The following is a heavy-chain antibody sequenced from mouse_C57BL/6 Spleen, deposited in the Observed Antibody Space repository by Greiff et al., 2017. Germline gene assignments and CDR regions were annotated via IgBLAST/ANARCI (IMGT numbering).Heavy chain of an antibody. CDR2: INPSNGGN. D-gene: IGHD1-1*01. V-gene: IGHV1-53*01. CDR3: AREEDYYCSSYWSFDV. CDR1: GYTFTSYW. Sequence: VQLQQPGPELVKPGASVKLSCKASGYTFTSYWMHWVKQRPGQGLEWFGIINPSNGGNNYNEKFTSKATLTVDKSSSKAYMQLSSLTSEASAVYCCAREEDYYCSSYWSFDVWGTGTTVTVSA. J-gene: IGHJ1*03.